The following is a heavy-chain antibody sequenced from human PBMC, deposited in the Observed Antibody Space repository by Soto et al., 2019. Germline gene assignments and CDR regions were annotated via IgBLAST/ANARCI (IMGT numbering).Heavy chain of an antibody. J-gene: IGHJ6*04. Sequence: EVQLLESGGGSVQPGGSLRLSCAASGFTFSSYVMRWVRQAPGKGLEWVSAISGSGGSTYYADSVKGRFTISRDNSKNTLYLQMNSLRAEDTAVFYCAKPTIFGVAGDVWGKGTTVTVSS. CDR1: GFTFSSYV. D-gene: IGHD3-3*01. CDR2: ISGSGGST. V-gene: IGHV3-23*01. CDR3: AKPTIFGVAGDV.